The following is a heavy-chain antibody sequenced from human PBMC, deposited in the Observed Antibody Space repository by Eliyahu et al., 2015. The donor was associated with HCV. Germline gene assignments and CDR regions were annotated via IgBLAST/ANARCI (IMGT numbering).Heavy chain of an antibody. D-gene: IGHD3-10*01. Sequence: QVQLQESGPGVVKPSETLSLTCTVSGGSVSSGDYYWSWIRQPPGKGLEWMGYIYNSARTNYNPSLKSRLTISVDTSKNQVSLNLNSVTAADTAVYYCAVIKYYGSGGIDYWGQGTLVTVSS. V-gene: IGHV4-61*08. J-gene: IGHJ4*02. CDR2: IYNSART. CDR3: AVIKYYGSGGIDY. CDR1: GGSVSSGDYY.